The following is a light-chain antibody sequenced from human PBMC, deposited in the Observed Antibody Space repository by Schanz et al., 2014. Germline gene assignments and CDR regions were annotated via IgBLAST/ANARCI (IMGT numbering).Light chain of an antibody. CDR3: QQYGSSPHT. J-gene: IGKJ2*01. CDR1: QTIISDY. CDR2: DTS. Sequence: IVLTQSPGTLSLSPGDRATLSCRASQTIISDYLAWYQQRPGQAPRLLIYDTSVRATGIPDRFSGSGSGTDFTLTIGRLGPEDFAVYYCQQYGSSPHTFGQGTKLEIK. V-gene: IGKV3-20*01.